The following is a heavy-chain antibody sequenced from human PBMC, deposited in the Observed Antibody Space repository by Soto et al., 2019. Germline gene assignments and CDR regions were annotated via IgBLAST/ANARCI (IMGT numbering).Heavy chain of an antibody. CDR1: GYTFTSYY. V-gene: IGHV1-46*01. CDR2: IDPSGGST. CDR3: ARVRGKGGVSYDY. D-gene: IGHD1-26*01. J-gene: IGHJ4*02. Sequence: QVQLVQSGAEVKKPGASVKVSCKASGYTFTSYYMHWVRQAPGQGPEWMGIIDPSGGSTTYAQKFQGRVTRTRDMXTSTIYMELNSLRSEDTAVYYCARVRGKGGVSYDYWGQGTLVTVSS.